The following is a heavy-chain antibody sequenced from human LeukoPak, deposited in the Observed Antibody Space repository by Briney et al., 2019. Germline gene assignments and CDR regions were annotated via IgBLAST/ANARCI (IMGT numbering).Heavy chain of an antibody. V-gene: IGHV4-31*03. Sequence: SETLSLTCTVSGGSISSGGYYWSWIRQHPGKGLEWIGYIYYSGSTYYNPSLKSRVTISVDTSKNQFSLKLSSVTAADTAVYYCARDLFTRGVDSSGYYSSYYYYGMDVWGQGTTVTVSS. J-gene: IGHJ6*02. D-gene: IGHD3-22*01. CDR3: ARDLFTRGVDSSGYYSSYYYYGMDV. CDR1: GGSISSGGYY. CDR2: IYYSGST.